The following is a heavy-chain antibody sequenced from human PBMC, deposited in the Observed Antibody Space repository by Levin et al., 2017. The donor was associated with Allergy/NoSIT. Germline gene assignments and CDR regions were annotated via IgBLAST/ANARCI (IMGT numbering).Heavy chain of an antibody. J-gene: IGHJ4*02. V-gene: IGHV3-30*04. D-gene: IGHD3-10*01. CDR1: GFTFSSYA. CDR2: ISYDGSNK. CDR3: ARGENVLLWFGELFSSFDY. Sequence: PGGSLRLSCAASGFTFSSYAMHWVRQAPGKGLEWVAVISYDGSNKYYADSVKGRFTISRDNSKNTLYLQMNSLRAEDTAVYYCARGENVLLWFGELFSSFDYWGQGTLVTVSS.